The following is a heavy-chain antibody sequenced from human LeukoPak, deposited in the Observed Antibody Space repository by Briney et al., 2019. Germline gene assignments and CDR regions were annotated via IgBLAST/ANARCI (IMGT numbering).Heavy chain of an antibody. D-gene: IGHD3-9*01. Sequence: PSETLSLTCAVYGGSFSGYYCSWIRQPPGKGLEWIGEINHSGSTNYNPSLKSRVTISVDTSKNQFSLKLSSVTAADTAVYYCARASNYDNLTGYYAPYYYGMDVWGKGTTVTVSS. V-gene: IGHV4-34*01. CDR2: INHSGST. CDR1: GGSFSGYY. CDR3: ARASNYDNLTGYYAPYYYGMDV. J-gene: IGHJ6*04.